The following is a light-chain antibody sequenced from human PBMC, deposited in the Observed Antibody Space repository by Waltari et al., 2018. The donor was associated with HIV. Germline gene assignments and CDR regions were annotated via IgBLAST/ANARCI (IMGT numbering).Light chain of an antibody. Sequence: DIVMTQSPLSLPVTPGEPASISCGSSESLLHSNGYNSVNWYLQKPGQSPQLLIYLGSNRASGVPDRFSGSGSGTDFTLKISRVEVEDVGVYYCMQVLQTPLTFGGGTKVEIK. V-gene: IGKV2-28*01. CDR2: LGS. CDR3: MQVLQTPLT. J-gene: IGKJ4*01. CDR1: ESLLHSNGYNS.